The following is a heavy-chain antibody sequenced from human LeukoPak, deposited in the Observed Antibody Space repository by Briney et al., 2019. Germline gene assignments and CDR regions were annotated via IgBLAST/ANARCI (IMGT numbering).Heavy chain of an antibody. CDR2: IYSGGIT. D-gene: IGHD3-10*01. J-gene: IGHJ4*02. Sequence: GGSLRLSCAASGFTVSSNYMSWVRQAPGKGLEWVSIIYSGGITYYADSVKGRFTISRDNSKNTLYLQMNSLRAEDTAVYYCARGGYYTSGSFDYWGQGTLVSVSS. CDR1: GFTVSSNY. V-gene: IGHV3-66*01. CDR3: ARGGYYTSGSFDY.